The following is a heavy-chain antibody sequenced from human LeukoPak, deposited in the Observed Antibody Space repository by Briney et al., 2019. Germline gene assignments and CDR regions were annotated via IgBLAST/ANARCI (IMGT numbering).Heavy chain of an antibody. Sequence: ASVKVSRKASGYTFTDYYMHWARQAPGQGLEWMGWISAYSGTTDYPQKVQGRVTMTTDTSTITAYMELRSLRSDDTAVYYCARDRLTSSSFRHYYDTAGYQSDAFDLWGQGTTVTVSS. J-gene: IGHJ3*01. CDR3: ARDRLTSSSFRHYYDTAGYQSDAFDL. D-gene: IGHD3-22*01. V-gene: IGHV1-18*04. CDR2: ISAYSGTT. CDR1: GYTFTDYY.